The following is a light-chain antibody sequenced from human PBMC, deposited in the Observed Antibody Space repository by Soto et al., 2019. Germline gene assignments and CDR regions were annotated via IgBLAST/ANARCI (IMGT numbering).Light chain of an antibody. CDR1: SSNLGSNF. Sequence: QSVLTQPPSASGTPGQRVTISCSGSSSNLGSNFVYWYQQLPGTAPKLLIYNTNQRPSGAPDRFSGSKSGTSASLAISGLQSEDEADYYCATWDDSPRDVVFGGGTKLTVL. CDR3: ATWDDSPRDVV. J-gene: IGLJ2*01. CDR2: NTN. V-gene: IGLV1-44*01.